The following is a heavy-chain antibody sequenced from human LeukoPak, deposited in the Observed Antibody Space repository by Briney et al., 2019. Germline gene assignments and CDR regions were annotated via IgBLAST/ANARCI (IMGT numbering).Heavy chain of an antibody. Sequence: PGESLKISCKGSGYSFTSYWIGWVRQMPGKGLEWMGIIYPGDSDTRYSPSFQGQVTISADKSISTAYLQWSSLKASDTAMYYCGISSGYRKNWFDPWGQGTLVTVSS. CDR3: GISSGYRKNWFDP. J-gene: IGHJ5*02. V-gene: IGHV5-51*01. CDR1: GYSFTSYW. CDR2: IYPGDSDT. D-gene: IGHD3-22*01.